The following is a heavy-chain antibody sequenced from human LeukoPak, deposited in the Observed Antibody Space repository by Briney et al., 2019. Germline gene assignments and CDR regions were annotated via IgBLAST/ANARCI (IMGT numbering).Heavy chain of an antibody. D-gene: IGHD2-2*02. CDR1: GYTFTSYA. J-gene: IGHJ4*02. V-gene: IGHV1-3*01. CDR2: INAGNGNT. Sequence: ASVKVSCKASGYTFTSYAMHWVRQAPGQRLEWMGWINAGNGNTKYSQKFQGRVTITRDTSASTAYMELSSLRSEDTAVYYCARDRGCSSTSCSTYFDYWGQGTLVTVSS. CDR3: ARDRGCSSTSCSTYFDY.